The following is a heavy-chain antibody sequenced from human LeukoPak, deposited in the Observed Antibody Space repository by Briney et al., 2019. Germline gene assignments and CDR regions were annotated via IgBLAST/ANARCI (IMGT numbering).Heavy chain of an antibody. Sequence: GESLKISCKASGYSFTSNWIGWVRQMPGKGLEWMGIINPADSETRYSPSFQGQVTISADKSITTAYLQWSSLKASDTAMYYCARLVSGSWAENFDYWGQGTLVTVSS. D-gene: IGHD5/OR15-5a*01. V-gene: IGHV5-51*01. CDR3: ARLVSGSWAENFDY. CDR2: INPADSET. J-gene: IGHJ4*02. CDR1: GYSFTSNW.